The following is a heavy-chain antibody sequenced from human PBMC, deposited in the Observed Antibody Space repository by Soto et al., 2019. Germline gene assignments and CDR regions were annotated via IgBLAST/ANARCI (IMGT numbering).Heavy chain of an antibody. CDR3: ARVPSMERGVRDDKREYYYYGMDV. V-gene: IGHV3-30-3*01. CDR2: ISYDGSNK. Sequence: QVQLVESGGGVVQPGRSLRLSCAASGFTFSSYAMHWVRQAPGKGLEWVAVISYDGSNKYYADSVKGRFTISRDNSKNMLYLQMNSLRAEDTAVYFCARVPSMERGVRDDKREYYYYGMDVWCRGTTVTASS. D-gene: IGHD3-10*01. CDR1: GFTFSSYA. J-gene: IGHJ6*02.